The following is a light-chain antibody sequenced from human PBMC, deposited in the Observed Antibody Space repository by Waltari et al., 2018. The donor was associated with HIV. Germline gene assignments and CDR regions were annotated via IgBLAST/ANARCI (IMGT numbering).Light chain of an antibody. CDR1: ALPKQY. J-gene: IGLJ1*01. Sequence: SYELTQPPSVSVSPGQTARITCSGDALPKQYVYWYQQKPGQAPVLVIYKDTERPSGIPVLFSGSSSGTTVTLTISGVQAEDEADYYCHSADGSATYVFGTGTKVTVL. V-gene: IGLV3-25*03. CDR3: HSADGSATYV. CDR2: KDT.